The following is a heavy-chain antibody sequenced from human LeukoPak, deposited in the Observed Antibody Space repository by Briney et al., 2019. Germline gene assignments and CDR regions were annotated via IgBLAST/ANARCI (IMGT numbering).Heavy chain of an antibody. CDR3: ARGRGGYDIDY. CDR2: INPNSGGT. CDR1: GYTFTNSD. Sequence: ASVKVSCKASGYTFTNSDITWLRQAPGQGPEWMGRINPNSGGTNYAQKFQGRVTMTRDTSISTAYMELSRLRSDDTAVYYCARGRGGYDIDYWGQGTLDTVSS. V-gene: IGHV1-2*06. D-gene: IGHD5-12*01. J-gene: IGHJ4*02.